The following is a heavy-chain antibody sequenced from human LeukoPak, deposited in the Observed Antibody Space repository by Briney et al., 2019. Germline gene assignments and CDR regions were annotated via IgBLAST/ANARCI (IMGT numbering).Heavy chain of an antibody. Sequence: GASVKVSCKVSGYTLTELSMHWVRQAPGKGLEWMGGFDPEDGETIYAQKFQGRVTMTEDTSTDTAYMELSSLRSEDTAVYYCARDPPRGYSYDPTLRYWGQGTLVTVSS. CDR1: GYTLTELS. D-gene: IGHD5-18*01. V-gene: IGHV1-24*01. CDR3: ARDPPRGYSYDPTLRY. J-gene: IGHJ4*02. CDR2: FDPEDGET.